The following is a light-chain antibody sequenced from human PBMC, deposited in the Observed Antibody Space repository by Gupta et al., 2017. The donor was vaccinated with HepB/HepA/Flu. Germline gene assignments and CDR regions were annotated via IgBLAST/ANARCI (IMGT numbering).Light chain of an antibody. Sequence: SSELTQDPAVSVALGQTVRITCQGDSLRSYYASWYQQKPGQAPVLVIYGKNNRPSGIPDRFSGSSSGNTASLTITRAQAEDEADYYCNSRDSSGNHLLFGGGTKLTVL. J-gene: IGLJ3*02. CDR1: SLRSYY. CDR2: GKN. CDR3: NSRDSSGNHLL. V-gene: IGLV3-19*01.